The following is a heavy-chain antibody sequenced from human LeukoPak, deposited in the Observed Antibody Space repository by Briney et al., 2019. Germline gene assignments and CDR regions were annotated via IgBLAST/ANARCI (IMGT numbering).Heavy chain of an antibody. Sequence: ASVKVSCKAPGYTFTSYAMHWVRQAPGQRLEWTGWINAGNGNTKYSQKFQGRVTITRDTSASTAYMELSSLRSEDTAVYYCARDRGLLVFDYWGQGTLVTVSS. CDR3: ARDRGLLVFDY. V-gene: IGHV1-3*01. J-gene: IGHJ4*02. CDR2: INAGNGNT. D-gene: IGHD3-10*01. CDR1: GYTFTSYA.